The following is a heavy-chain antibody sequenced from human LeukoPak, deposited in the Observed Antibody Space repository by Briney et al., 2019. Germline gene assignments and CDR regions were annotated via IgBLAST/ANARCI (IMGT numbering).Heavy chain of an antibody. J-gene: IGHJ5*02. Sequence: TGGSLRLSCAASGYIFSNYAMTWVRQAPGKRLEWVSGISHNGDRIYYADSVKGRFTISRDNSKNTLYLQMNSLRPEDTALYYCTKDSVAAAGTAWFDPWGQGTLVTVSS. CDR3: TKDSVAAAGTAWFDP. D-gene: IGHD6-13*01. V-gene: IGHV3-23*01. CDR1: GYIFSNYA. CDR2: ISHNGDRI.